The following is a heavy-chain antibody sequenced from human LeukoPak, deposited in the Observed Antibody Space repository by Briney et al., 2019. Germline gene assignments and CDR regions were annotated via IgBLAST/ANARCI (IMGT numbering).Heavy chain of an antibody. V-gene: IGHV3-74*01. CDR2: ISADGSYT. J-gene: IGHJ3*02. Sequence: GGSLRLSCAASGFTFSSFWMHWVRQARGKGLVWVTRISADGSYTLYADSVKGRFTISRDNAKNTLYLQMNSLRAEDTAVYYCATANSGPDIWGQGTTVTVSS. CDR3: ATANSGPDI. D-gene: IGHD1-1*01. CDR1: GFTFSSFW.